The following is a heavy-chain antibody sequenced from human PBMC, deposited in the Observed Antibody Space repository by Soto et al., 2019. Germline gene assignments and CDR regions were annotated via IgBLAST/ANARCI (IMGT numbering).Heavy chain of an antibody. J-gene: IGHJ4*02. CDR1: SGSFTGYY. CDR2: INNRXSP. V-gene: IGHV4-34*04. CDR3: ARDKFTGFFDY. D-gene: IGHD2-8*02. Sequence: XXTLSLTCAVYSGSFTGYYWTWIRQPPGRGGGGIGXINNRXSPNNNKPHRXXATLSEDXXKDQFSLKMPSVTAADTAVYYCARDKFTGFFDYWGQGTRVTVSS.